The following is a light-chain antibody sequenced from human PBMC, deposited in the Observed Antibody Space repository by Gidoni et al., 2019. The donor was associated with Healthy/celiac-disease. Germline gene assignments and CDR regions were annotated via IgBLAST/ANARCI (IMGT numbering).Light chain of an antibody. Sequence: DIVMTQCPDSLAVSLGERATINCKSSQSVLYSSNNKNYLAWYQQKPGQPPKLLIYWASTRDSGVPDRFSGSGSGTDFTLTICSLQAEDVAVYYCQQYYSTPLTFGQGTKVEIK. J-gene: IGKJ1*01. CDR1: QSVLYSSNNKNY. CDR3: QQYYSTPLT. V-gene: IGKV4-1*01. CDR2: WAS.